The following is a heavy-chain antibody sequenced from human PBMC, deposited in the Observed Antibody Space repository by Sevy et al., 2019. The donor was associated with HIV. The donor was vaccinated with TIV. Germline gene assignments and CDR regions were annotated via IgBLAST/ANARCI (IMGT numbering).Heavy chain of an antibody. Sequence: ASVKVSCTASGYTFTSYGISWVRQAPGQGLEWMGWISAYNGNTNYAQKLQGRVTLTTDTSTSTAYMELRSLRSDDTAVYYCARGYYDFWSGYYRRDAFDIWVQGTMVTVSS. CDR1: GYTFTSYG. D-gene: IGHD3-3*01. J-gene: IGHJ3*02. V-gene: IGHV1-18*01. CDR2: ISAYNGNT. CDR3: ARGYYDFWSGYYRRDAFDI.